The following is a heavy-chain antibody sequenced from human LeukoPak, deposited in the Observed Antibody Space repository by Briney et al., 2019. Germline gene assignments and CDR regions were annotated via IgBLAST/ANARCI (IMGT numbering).Heavy chain of an antibody. Sequence: ASVKVSCKASGGTFSSNAISWVRQAPGQGPEWMGRIIPILGTAEYAARFQGRVTITADKSRTTSYMELSSLKSEDTAFYFCARGTGFVGHFDSWGQGTLVSVSS. J-gene: IGHJ4*02. D-gene: IGHD2-15*01. V-gene: IGHV1-69*06. CDR1: GGTFSSNA. CDR3: ARGTGFVGHFDS. CDR2: IIPILGTA.